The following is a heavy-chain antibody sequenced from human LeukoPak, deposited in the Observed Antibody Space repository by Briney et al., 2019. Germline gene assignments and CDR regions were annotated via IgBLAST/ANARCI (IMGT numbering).Heavy chain of an antibody. CDR1: GGSISSYY. CDR3: ARASYGSWTYYDFWSGHAAFDI. Sequence: SETLSLTCTVSGGSISSYYWSWIRQPPGKGLEWIGYIYYSGSTNYNPSLKSRVTISVDTSKNQFSLKLSSVTAADTAVYYCARASYGSWTYYDFWSGHAAFDIWGQGTMVTVSS. J-gene: IGHJ3*02. D-gene: IGHD3-3*01. V-gene: IGHV4-59*01. CDR2: IYYSGST.